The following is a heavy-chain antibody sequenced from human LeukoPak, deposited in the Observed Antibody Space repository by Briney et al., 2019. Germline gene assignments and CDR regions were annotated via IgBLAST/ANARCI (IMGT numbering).Heavy chain of an antibody. Sequence: SETLSLTCTVSGGSISSYYWSWIRQPPGKGLEWIGYIYTSGSTNYNPSLKSRVTISVDTSKSQFSLKLSSVTAADTAVYYCARQTYYYDSSGPGIAYYFDYWGQGTLVTVSS. D-gene: IGHD3-22*01. CDR3: ARQTYYYDSSGPGIAYYFDY. CDR1: GGSISSYY. CDR2: IYTSGST. J-gene: IGHJ4*02. V-gene: IGHV4-4*09.